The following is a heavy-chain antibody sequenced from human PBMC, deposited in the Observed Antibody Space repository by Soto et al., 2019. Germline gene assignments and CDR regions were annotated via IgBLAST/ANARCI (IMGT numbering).Heavy chain of an antibody. Sequence: QVQLQESGPGLVKPSQTLSLTCSVSGGSISSGDYYWSLVRHHPGKGLEWIGYIFYSGSTYYNPSLKSRCTISVDTSKNQFSLKLSSVTAADTAVYYCARGGSGDIVVVAAIDYWGQGTLVTVSS. D-gene: IGHD2-15*01. CDR2: IFYSGST. V-gene: IGHV4-31*03. J-gene: IGHJ4*02. CDR3: ARGGSGDIVVVAAIDY. CDR1: GGSISSGDYY.